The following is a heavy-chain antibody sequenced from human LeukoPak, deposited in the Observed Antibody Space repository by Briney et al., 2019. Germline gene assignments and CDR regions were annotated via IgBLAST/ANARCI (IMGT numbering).Heavy chain of an antibody. CDR1: GGSFSGYY. Sequence: SSETLSLTCAVYGGSFSGYYWSWIRQPPGKGLEWIGEINHSGSTNYNPSLKSRVTISVDTSKNQFSLKLSSVTAADTAVYYCARGLSWGRGTLVTVSS. V-gene: IGHV4-34*01. CDR2: INHSGST. CDR3: ARGLS. J-gene: IGHJ4*02.